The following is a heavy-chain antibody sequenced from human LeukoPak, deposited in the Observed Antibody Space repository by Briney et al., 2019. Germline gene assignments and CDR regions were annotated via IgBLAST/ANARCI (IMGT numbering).Heavy chain of an antibody. J-gene: IGHJ5*02. D-gene: IGHD4-17*01. CDR3: ARVTTLGGNWFDP. CDR1: GYTFTSYD. Sequence: EASVTVSCKASGYTFTSYDINWVRQAPGQGLEWMGWMNPNSGNTGYVQKFQGRVTMTRNTSISTAYMELSSLRSEDTAVYYCARVTTLGGNWFDPWGQGTLVTVSS. CDR2: MNPNSGNT. V-gene: IGHV1-8*01.